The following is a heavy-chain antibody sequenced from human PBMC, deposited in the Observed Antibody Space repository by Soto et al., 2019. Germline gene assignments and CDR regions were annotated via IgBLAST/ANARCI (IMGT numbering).Heavy chain of an antibody. CDR1: GFTFSTYA. J-gene: IGHJ4*02. Sequence: EVQLLESGGGLVQPGGSLRLSCAASGFTFSTYAMSWVRQAPGKGLEWVSTISATDGGTYYADSVKGRFTNSRDNSKNTLYLQMDSLRAEETSVYYCENEERSGWPDFVYWGQGTLVTVSS. D-gene: IGHD6-19*01. V-gene: IGHV3-23*01. CDR2: ISATDGGT. CDR3: ENEERSGWPDFVY.